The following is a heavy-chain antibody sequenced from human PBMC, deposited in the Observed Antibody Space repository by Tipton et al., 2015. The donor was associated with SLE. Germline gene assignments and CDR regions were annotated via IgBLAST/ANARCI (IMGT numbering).Heavy chain of an antibody. CDR1: GFTFSSYT. CDR2: ISSSSTYI. V-gene: IGHV3-21*01. D-gene: IGHD2/OR15-2a*01. CDR3: ARALSDFDI. Sequence: SLRLSCAASGFTFSSYTMNWVRQAPGTGLEWVSSISSSSTYIYYADSLKGRFTISRDNAKNSLYLQMNSLRADDTAVYYCARALSDFDIWGQGTTVTVSS. J-gene: IGHJ3*02.